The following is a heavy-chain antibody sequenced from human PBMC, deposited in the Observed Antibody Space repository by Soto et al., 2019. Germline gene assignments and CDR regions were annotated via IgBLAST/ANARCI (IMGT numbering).Heavy chain of an antibody. Sequence: SETLSLTCAVYGGSFSGYYWSWIRQPPGKGLEWIGEINHSGSTNYNPSLKSRVTISVDTSKNQFSLKLSSVTAADTAVYYCARGLVGSGCIKTWGQGTLVTVSS. J-gene: IGHJ4*02. CDR1: GGSFSGYY. CDR2: INHSGST. D-gene: IGHD6-19*01. CDR3: ARGLVGSGCIKT. V-gene: IGHV4-34*01.